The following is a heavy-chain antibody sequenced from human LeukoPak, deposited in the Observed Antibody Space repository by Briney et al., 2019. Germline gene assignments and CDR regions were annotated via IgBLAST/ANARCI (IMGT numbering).Heavy chain of an antibody. CDR3: AREVPAGDPYRSNYYYYMDV. V-gene: IGHV4-39*07. CDR1: GGSISSSSYY. D-gene: IGHD2-2*01. Sequence: SETLSLTCTVSGGSISSSSYYWGWLRQPPGKGLVGIGSYYYSGSTYYNPSLRSRVTISVDTSKNQFSLNLSSVTAADTAVYYCAREVPAGDPYRSNYYYYMDVWGKGTTVTVFS. CDR2: YYYSGST. J-gene: IGHJ6*03.